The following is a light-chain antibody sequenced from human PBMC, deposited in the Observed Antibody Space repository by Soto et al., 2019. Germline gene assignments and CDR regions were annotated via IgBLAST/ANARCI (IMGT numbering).Light chain of an antibody. CDR1: SSDVGGYNY. CDR3: SSYTVISTYV. V-gene: IGLV2-14*01. Sequence: SALTQPASVSGSPGQSITISCTGTSSDVGGYNYVSWYQQHPGKAPKLMIYEVTNRPSGVSTRFSGSKSGNTASLIISGLQAEDEADYYCSSYTVISTYVFGTGTKVTVL. CDR2: EVT. J-gene: IGLJ1*01.